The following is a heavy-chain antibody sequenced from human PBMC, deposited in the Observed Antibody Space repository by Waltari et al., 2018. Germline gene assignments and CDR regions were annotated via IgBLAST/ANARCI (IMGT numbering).Heavy chain of an antibody. D-gene: IGHD5-18*01. V-gene: IGHV4-34*01. J-gene: IGHJ4*02. CDR3: AREGGARGYSYGRQWNYFDY. CDR1: GGSFSGYY. Sequence: QVQLQQWGAGLLKPSETLSLTCAVYGGSFSGYYWSWIRQPPGKGLEWIGEINHSVSTNYKLTRKSRVTISVDTSKNEFSLKLSSVTAADTAVYYCAREGGARGYSYGRQWNYFDYWGQGTLVTVSS. CDR2: INHSVST.